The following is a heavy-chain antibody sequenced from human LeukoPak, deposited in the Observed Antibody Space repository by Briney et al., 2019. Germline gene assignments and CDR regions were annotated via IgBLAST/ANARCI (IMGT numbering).Heavy chain of an antibody. Sequence: PGGSLRLSCAASGFDFKTYEMNWARQAPGKGLEWISYISGRNIINYADSVKGRFTISRDNTKNSLYLQMNSLRAEDTAVYYCASELWFGESNALDTWGQGTVVTVSS. V-gene: IGHV3-48*03. D-gene: IGHD3-10*01. CDR1: GFDFKTYE. CDR2: ISGRNII. CDR3: ASELWFGESNALDT. J-gene: IGHJ3*02.